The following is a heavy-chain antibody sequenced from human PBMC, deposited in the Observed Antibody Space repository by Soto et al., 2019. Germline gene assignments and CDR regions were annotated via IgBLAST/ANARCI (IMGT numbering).Heavy chain of an antibody. J-gene: IGHJ3*02. CDR2: ISGGGGAT. CDR3: AKRRGTVANIDAFDI. Sequence: GGSLRLSCAASGFTFNNYAMSWVRQAPGEGLEWVSAISGGGGATYYADSVKGRFTISRDNSKNTLYVQMNSLRAEDTAVYYCAKRRGTVANIDAFDIWGQGTMVTVSS. V-gene: IGHV3-23*01. CDR1: GFTFNNYA. D-gene: IGHD4-17*01.